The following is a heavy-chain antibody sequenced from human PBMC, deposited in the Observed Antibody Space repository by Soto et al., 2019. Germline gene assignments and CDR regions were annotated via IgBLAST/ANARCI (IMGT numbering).Heavy chain of an antibody. V-gene: IGHV4-34*01. Sequence: QVQLQQWGAGLLKPSETLSLTCAVYGGSFSGYYWSWIRQPPGKGLEWIGEINHSGSTNYNPSLKSRVTISVDTSKNQCSLKLSSVTAADTAVYYCASSSGWFPFDYWGQGTLVTVSS. CDR3: ASSSGWFPFDY. J-gene: IGHJ4*02. D-gene: IGHD6-19*01. CDR1: GGSFSGYY. CDR2: INHSGST.